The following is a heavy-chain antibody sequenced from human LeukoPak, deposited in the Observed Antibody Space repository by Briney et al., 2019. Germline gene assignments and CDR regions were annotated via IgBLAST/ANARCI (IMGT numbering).Heavy chain of an antibody. J-gene: IGHJ6*02. Sequence: GGSLRLSCAASGFTVSSNYMSWVRQAPGKGLEWVSVIYSGGNTYYADSVKGRFTISRDNSKNTLYLQMNSLRAEDTAVYYCARASSDLENYYYNGMDVWGQGTTVTVSS. CDR2: IYSGGNT. CDR1: GFTVSSNY. V-gene: IGHV3-53*01. D-gene: IGHD1-1*01. CDR3: ARASSDLENYYYNGMDV.